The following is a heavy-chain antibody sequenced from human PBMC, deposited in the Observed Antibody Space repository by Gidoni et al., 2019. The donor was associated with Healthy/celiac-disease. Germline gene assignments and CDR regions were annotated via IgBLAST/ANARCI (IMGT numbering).Heavy chain of an antibody. V-gene: IGHV4-30-2*01. CDR2: IYHSGST. CDR3: ARFRGNTYYFDY. D-gene: IGHD3-10*01. J-gene: IGHJ4*02. Sequence: QLQLQESGSGLVKPSQTLSLSWSWIRQPPGKGLEWIGYIYHSGSTYYNPSLKSRVTISVDRSKNQFSLKLSSVTAADTAVYYCARFRGNTYYFDYWGQGTLVTVSS.